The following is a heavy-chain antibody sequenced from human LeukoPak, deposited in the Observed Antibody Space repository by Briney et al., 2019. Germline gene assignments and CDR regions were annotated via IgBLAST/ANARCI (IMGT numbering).Heavy chain of an antibody. CDR2: INAGNVNT. J-gene: IGHJ6*02. D-gene: IGHD3-22*01. V-gene: IGHV1-3*01. Sequence: GASVKVSCKDSGYTFTSYAMHWVRQAPGQRLGWMGWINAGNVNTKYSQKFQGRVTITRDTSASTAYMELSSLRSEDTAVYYCARDLDSSREDIWGQGTTVTVSS. CDR1: GYTFTSYA. CDR3: ARDLDSSREDI.